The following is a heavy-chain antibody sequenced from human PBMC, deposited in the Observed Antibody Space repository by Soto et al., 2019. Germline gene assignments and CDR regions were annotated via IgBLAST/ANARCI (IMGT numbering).Heavy chain of an antibody. Sequence: WGSLRLSCAASGFTFSSYKMNWVRQAPGKGLEWVSYITFSGSSIYYADSVKGRFTISRDNAKNSLYLQMNGLRADDTAVYYCARESAYDTFDSWGQGTLVTVSS. CDR1: GFTFSSYK. D-gene: IGHD3-9*01. CDR2: ITFSGSSI. CDR3: ARESAYDTFDS. V-gene: IGHV3-48*03. J-gene: IGHJ4*02.